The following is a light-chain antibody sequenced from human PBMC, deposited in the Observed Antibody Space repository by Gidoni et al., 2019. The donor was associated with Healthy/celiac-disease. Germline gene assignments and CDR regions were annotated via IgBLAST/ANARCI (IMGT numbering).Light chain of an antibody. CDR1: QSVLYSSNNKNY. V-gene: IGKV4-1*01. J-gene: IGKJ4*01. CDR3: QPYYSTPST. Sequence: DSVLTQSPDALAVSLGERATINCKSSQSVLYSSNNKNYLAWYQQKPGQPPKLLIYWASTRESGVPDRFSGSGSGTDFTLTISSLQAEDAAVYSCQPYYSTPSTFGGGTKVEIK. CDR2: WAS.